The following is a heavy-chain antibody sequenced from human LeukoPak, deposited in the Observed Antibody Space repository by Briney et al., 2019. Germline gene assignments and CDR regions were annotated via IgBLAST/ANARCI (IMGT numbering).Heavy chain of an antibody. CDR1: GFTFSSYA. V-gene: IGHV3-23*01. J-gene: IGHJ4*02. Sequence: AGGSLRLSCAASGFTFSSYAMSWVRQAPGKGLGWVSAFSGSGGSTYYADSVKGRFTISRDNSKNTLYLQMNILRAEDTAEYYCAKGVTSGWYVDYWGQGTLVTVSS. CDR2: FSGSGGST. D-gene: IGHD6-19*01. CDR3: AKGVTSGWYVDY.